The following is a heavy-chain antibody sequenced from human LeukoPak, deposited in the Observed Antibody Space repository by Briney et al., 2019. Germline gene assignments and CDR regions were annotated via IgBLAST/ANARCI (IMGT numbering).Heavy chain of an antibody. D-gene: IGHD1-26*01. V-gene: IGHV3-23*01. CDR3: AKPLEWELPFAAPDY. Sequence: GGSLRLSSAASGFTFSSYAMSWVRQAPGKGLEWVSAISGSGGSTYYADSVKGPFTISRDNSKNTLYLQMNSLRAEDTALYYCAKPLEWELPFAAPDYWGQGTLVTVSS. CDR2: ISGSGGST. J-gene: IGHJ4*02. CDR1: GFTFSSYA.